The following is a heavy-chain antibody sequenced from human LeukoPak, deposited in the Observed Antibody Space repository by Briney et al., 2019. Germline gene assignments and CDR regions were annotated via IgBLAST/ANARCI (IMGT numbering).Heavy chain of an antibody. CDR1: GGSISSSSYY. CDR2: IYYSGRT. CDR3: ARLFSPPGPLYWYFDL. D-gene: IGHD3-3*01. V-gene: IGHV4-39*01. Sequence: PSETLSLTCTVSGGSISSSSYYWGWIRQPPGKGLEWIGSIYYSGRTYNNPSLKSRVTISVDTSKNQFSLKLSSVTAADPAVYYCARLFSPPGPLYWYFDLGGRGPLVIVSS. J-gene: IGHJ2*01.